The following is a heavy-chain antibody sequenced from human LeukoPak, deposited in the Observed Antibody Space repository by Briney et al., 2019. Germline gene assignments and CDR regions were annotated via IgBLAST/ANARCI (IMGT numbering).Heavy chain of an antibody. CDR3: ASYPRYSSSPPFDY. V-gene: IGHV1-2*02. CDR2: INPNTGGT. D-gene: IGHD6-6*01. Sequence: ASVKVSCKASGYTFTGYYMHWVRQAPGQGLERMGWINPNTGGTNYAQKFQGRVTMTRDTTISAAFMELSRLTSDDTAVYYCASYPRYSSSPPFDYWGQGTLVTVSP. CDR1: GYTFTGYY. J-gene: IGHJ4*02.